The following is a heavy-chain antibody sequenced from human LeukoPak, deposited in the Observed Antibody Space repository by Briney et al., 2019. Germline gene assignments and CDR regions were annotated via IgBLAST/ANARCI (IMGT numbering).Heavy chain of an antibody. CDR1: GGSISSYY. J-gene: IGHJ4*02. CDR2: IYYSGST. D-gene: IGHD6-19*01. Sequence: SETLSLTCTVSGGSISSYYWSWIRQPPGKGLEWIGYIYYSGSTNYNPSLRSRVTISVDTSKNQFSLKLSSVTAADTAVYYCARDSSGWYDYWGQGTLVTVSS. CDR3: ARDSSGWYDY. V-gene: IGHV4-59*01.